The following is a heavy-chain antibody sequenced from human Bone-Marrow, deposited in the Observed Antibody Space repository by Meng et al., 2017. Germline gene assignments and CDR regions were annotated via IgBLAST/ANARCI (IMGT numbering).Heavy chain of an antibody. CDR1: GFTFSSYA. CDR2: ISYDGSNK. CDR3: ARSRGVMYSSSWYGFDY. J-gene: IGHJ4*02. V-gene: IGHV3-30*01. Sequence: GESLKISCAASGFTFSSYAMHWVRQAPGKGLEWVAVISYDGSNKYYADSVKGRFTISRDNSKYTLYLQMNSLRAEDTAVYYCARSRGVMYSSSWYGFDYWGQGTLVTVSS. D-gene: IGHD6-13*01.